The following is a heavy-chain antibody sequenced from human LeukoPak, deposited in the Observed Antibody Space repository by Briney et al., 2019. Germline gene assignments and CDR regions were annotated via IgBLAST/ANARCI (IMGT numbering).Heavy chain of an antibody. CDR3: AKSDYEKFYFDY. D-gene: IGHD5-12*01. V-gene: IGHV3-30*18. CDR1: GFVFSSYG. CDR2: ISYDASGK. Sequence: TRGSLRLSCTAPGFVFSSYGVHWVRQTPGKGLEWVAVISYDASGKKTADSVQGRLTISRDNSKDTVYLQMNSLRAEDTAVYYCAKSDYEKFYFDYWGQGTLVTVSS. J-gene: IGHJ4*02.